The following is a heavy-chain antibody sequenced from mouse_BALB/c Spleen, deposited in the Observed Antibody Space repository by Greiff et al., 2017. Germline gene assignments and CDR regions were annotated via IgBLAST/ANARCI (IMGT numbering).Heavy chain of an antibody. CDR2: INPSSGYT. J-gene: IGHJ1*01. V-gene: IGHV1-4*01. Sequence: VKLMESGAELARPGASVKMSCKASGYTFTSYTMHWVKQRPGQGLEWIGYINPSSGYTNYNQKFKDKATLTADKSSSTAYMQLSSLTSEDSAVYYCARWYYGSSYWYFDVWGAGTTVTVSS. CDR3: ARWYYGSSYWYFDV. D-gene: IGHD1-1*01. CDR1: GYTFTSYT.